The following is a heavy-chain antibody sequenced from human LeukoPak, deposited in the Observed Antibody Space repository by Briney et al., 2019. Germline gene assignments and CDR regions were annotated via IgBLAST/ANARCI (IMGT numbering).Heavy chain of an antibody. CDR3: AKDRKQDFDL. D-gene: IGHD1/OR15-1a*01. Sequence: GRSLRLSCAASGFTFSSYGMHWVRQAPGKGLEWVAVISYDGSNKYYADSVKGRFTISRDNSKNTLYLQMNSLRAEDTAVYYCAKDRKQDFDLWGRGTLVTVSS. CDR2: ISYDGSNK. J-gene: IGHJ2*01. CDR1: GFTFSSYG. V-gene: IGHV3-30*18.